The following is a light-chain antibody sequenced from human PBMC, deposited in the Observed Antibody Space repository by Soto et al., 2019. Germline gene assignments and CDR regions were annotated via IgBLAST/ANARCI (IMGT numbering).Light chain of an antibody. CDR1: NSDVGGYNY. CDR3: SSYAASNNFYFV. Sequence: QSVLTQPASVSGSPGQSITISCTGTNSDVGGYNYVAWYQQYPGRAPKLMIYDVTKRPSGVPDRFSGSKSGNTASLTVSGLQAEDEADYYCSSYAASNNFYFVFGGGTKVTVL. J-gene: IGLJ3*02. CDR2: DVT. V-gene: IGLV2-8*01.